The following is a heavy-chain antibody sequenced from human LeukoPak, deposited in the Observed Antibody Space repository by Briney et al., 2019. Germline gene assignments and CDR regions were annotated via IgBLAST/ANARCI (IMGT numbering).Heavy chain of an antibody. CDR1: GGSFSGYY. D-gene: IGHD3-22*01. V-gene: IGHV4-34*01. Sequence: SETLSLTCAVYGGSFSGYYWSWIRQPPGKGLEWIGEINHSGSTNYNPSLKSRVTISVDTSKNQFSLKLSSVTAADTAVYYCARAGSMIVVTWERWFDPWGQGTLVTVSS. CDR2: INHSGST. J-gene: IGHJ5*02. CDR3: ARAGSMIVVTWERWFDP.